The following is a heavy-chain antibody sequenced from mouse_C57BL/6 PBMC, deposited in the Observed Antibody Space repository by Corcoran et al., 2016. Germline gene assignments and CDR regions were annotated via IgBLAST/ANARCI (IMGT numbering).Heavy chain of an antibody. D-gene: IGHD1-1*01. CDR3: ARSAGSSYDAMDY. CDR1: GYTFTTYG. Sequence: QIQLVQSGPELKKPGETVKISCKASGYTFTTYGMSWVKQAPGKGLKWMGWINTYSGVPTYADDFKGRFAFSLETSASTAYLKINYRKNEDTATYFCARSAGSSYDAMDYWGQGTSVTVSS. V-gene: IGHV9-3*01. J-gene: IGHJ4*01. CDR2: INTYSGVP.